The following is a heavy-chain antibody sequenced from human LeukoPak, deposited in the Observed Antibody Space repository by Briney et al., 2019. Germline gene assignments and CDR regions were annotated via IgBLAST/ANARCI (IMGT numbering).Heavy chain of an antibody. Sequence: PGGSLRLSCAASGFTFSNYGMHWVRQAPGKGLEWVAVISHDGNTKDYVDSVKGRFTISRDNSKNTLYLQMNSLRAEDTVVYYCAKDRGDASGTYFYYGVDVWGQGTTVTVSS. D-gene: IGHD3-10*01. CDR2: ISHDGNTK. CDR3: AKDRGDASGTYFYYGVDV. J-gene: IGHJ6*02. CDR1: GFTFSNYG. V-gene: IGHV3-30*18.